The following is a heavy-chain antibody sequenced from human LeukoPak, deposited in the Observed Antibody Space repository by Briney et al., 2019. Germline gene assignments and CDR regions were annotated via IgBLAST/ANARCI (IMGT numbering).Heavy chain of an antibody. CDR2: IIPIFGTA. Sequence: SVKVSCKASGGTFSSYAISWVRQAPGQGLEWMGRIIPIFGTANYAQKFQGRVTITPDESTSTAYMELSSLRSEDTAVYYCARDSDPYYYGSGSYYCSVAYWGQGTLVTVSS. D-gene: IGHD3-10*01. V-gene: IGHV1-69*13. J-gene: IGHJ4*02. CDR1: GGTFSSYA. CDR3: ARDSDPYYYGSGSYYCSVAY.